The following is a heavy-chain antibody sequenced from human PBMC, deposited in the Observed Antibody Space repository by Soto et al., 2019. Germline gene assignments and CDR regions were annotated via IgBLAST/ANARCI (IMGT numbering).Heavy chain of an antibody. CDR3: ARRTAAATPSGYYHGMDF. CDR1: GYSFTSYW. V-gene: IGHV5-51*01. Sequence: GESLKISCKGSGYSFTSYWIGWVRQMPGKGLEWMGIIYPGDSDTRYSPSFQGQVTISADKSISTAYLQWSSLKASDTAMYYCARRTAAATPSGYYHGMDFWGQGTTVTVSS. CDR2: IYPGDSDT. D-gene: IGHD6-25*01. J-gene: IGHJ6*02.